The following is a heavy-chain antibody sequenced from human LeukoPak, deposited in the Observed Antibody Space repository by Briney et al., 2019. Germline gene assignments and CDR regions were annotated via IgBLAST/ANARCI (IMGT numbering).Heavy chain of an antibody. CDR3: AKVKNYWYSEN. V-gene: IGHV3-23*01. J-gene: IGHJ4*02. CDR2: ISGSASGGT. Sequence: GGSLRLSCAASGFPFSTNDMTWVRQAPGKGLEWVSAISGSASGGTTYGDSVKGRFTISRDNSESTLYLQMNSLRVEDTAVYYCAKVKNYWYSENWGREPWSPSPQ. CDR1: GFPFSTND. D-gene: IGHD1-7*01.